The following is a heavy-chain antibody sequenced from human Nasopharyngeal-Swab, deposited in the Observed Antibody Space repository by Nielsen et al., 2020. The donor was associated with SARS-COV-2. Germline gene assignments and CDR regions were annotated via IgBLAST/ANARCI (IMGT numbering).Heavy chain of an antibody. V-gene: IGHV3-9*01. CDR1: GFTFADYT. D-gene: IGHD4-11*01. Sequence: GGSLRLSCAASGFTFADYTMHWVRPPPGDGLAWVSGINSNSGRTGYADSVKGRFTISRDNAKNSLYLLMNSLRSEDTSFYYCARGTADYSNPSFDYWGQGTLVTVPS. CDR3: ARGTADYSNPSFDY. CDR2: INSNSGRT. J-gene: IGHJ4*02.